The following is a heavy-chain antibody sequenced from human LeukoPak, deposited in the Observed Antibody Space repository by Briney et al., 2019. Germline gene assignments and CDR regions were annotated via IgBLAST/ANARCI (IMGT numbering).Heavy chain of an antibody. Sequence: GGSLRLSCAASGFTFSSHWMTWVRQAPGKGLEWVANINQGGSEKYYVDSVKGRFTISRDNAKNLLYLQMNSLRAEDTAVYYCAREDSGVVRGVHFDYWGQGTLVTVSS. D-gene: IGHD3-10*01. CDR1: GFTFSSHW. J-gene: IGHJ4*02. V-gene: IGHV3-7*01. CDR3: AREDSGVVRGVHFDY. CDR2: INQGGSEK.